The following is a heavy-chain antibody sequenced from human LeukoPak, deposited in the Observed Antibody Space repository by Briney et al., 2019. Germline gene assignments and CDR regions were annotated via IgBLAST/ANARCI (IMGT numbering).Heavy chain of an antibody. V-gene: IGHV3-30*03. CDR1: GFTFNSHG. CDR2: ISDDGNNE. D-gene: IGHD2-15*01. Sequence: YPGRSLRLSCAASGFTFNSHGMHWVRQAPGKGLEWVAVISDDGNNEKYAGSVKGRFTVSRDNSRNTLYLQMNSLRAEDTAVYYCARGCAGGGSCYILDYWGQGTLVTVSS. CDR3: ARGCAGGGSCYILDY. J-gene: IGHJ4*02.